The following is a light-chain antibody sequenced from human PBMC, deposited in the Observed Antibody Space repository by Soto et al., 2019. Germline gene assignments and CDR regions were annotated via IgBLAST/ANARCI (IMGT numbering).Light chain of an antibody. CDR2: DVS. Sequence: QSVLTQPASVSGSTGQSTTIPCTGTSSDVGGYNYVSWYQQHPGKAPKLMIYDVSNRPSGVSDRFSGSKSGNTASLTISGLQAEDEADYYCSSYTSSSTYVFGGGTKVTVL. V-gene: IGLV2-14*01. J-gene: IGLJ1*01. CDR1: SSDVGGYNY. CDR3: SSYTSSSTYV.